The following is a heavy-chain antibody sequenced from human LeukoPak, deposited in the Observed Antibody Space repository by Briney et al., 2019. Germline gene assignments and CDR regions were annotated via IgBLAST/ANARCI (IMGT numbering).Heavy chain of an antibody. CDR3: AKDLRRGWWIGAVAGNGDY. CDR2: ISYDGSNK. CDR1: GFTFSSYG. J-gene: IGHJ4*02. V-gene: IGHV3-30*18. Sequence: SGGSLRLSCAASGFTFSSYGMHWVRQAPGKGLEWVAVISYDGSNKYYADSVKGRFTISRDNSKNTLYLQMNSLRAEDTAVYYCAKDLRRGWWIGAVAGNGDYWGQGTLVTVSS. D-gene: IGHD6-19*01.